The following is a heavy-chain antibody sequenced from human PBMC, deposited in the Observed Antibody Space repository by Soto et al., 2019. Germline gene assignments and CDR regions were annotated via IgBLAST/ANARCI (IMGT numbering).Heavy chain of an antibody. Sequence: QVQLQESGPGLVKPSETLSLTCTVSGGSISSYYWSWIRQPPGKGLEWIGYIDYSGSTNYNPSLKSRVTISVDTSKNQFSLKLSSVTAADTSVYYCAILHRITMVSYWGQGTLVTVSS. CDR1: GGSISSYY. CDR2: IDYSGST. J-gene: IGHJ4*02. V-gene: IGHV4-59*08. CDR3: AILHRITMVSY. D-gene: IGHD3-10*01.